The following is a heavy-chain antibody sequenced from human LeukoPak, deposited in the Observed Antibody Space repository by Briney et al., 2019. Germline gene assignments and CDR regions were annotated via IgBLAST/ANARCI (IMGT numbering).Heavy chain of an antibody. CDR2: ISSSSSYI. CDR3: ARDLVGRYCSSTSCTTIDYFDY. CDR1: GFTFSSYS. V-gene: IGHV3-21*01. D-gene: IGHD2-2*01. J-gene: IGHJ4*02. Sequence: GGSLRLSCAAFGFTFSSYSMNWVRQAPGKGLEWVSSISSSSSYIYYADSVKGRFTISRDNAKNSLYLQMNSLRAEDTAVYYCARDLVGRYCSSTSCTTIDYFDYWGQGTLVTVSS.